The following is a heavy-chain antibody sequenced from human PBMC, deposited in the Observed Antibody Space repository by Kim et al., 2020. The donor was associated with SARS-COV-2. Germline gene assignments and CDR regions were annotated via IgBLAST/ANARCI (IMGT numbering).Heavy chain of an antibody. CDR1: GFTLRSYW. Sequence: GGSLRLSCAASGFTLRSYWINWVRQAPGKGLVWVSRIGGDGISTHYADSVKGRFTVSRDNDDNTVYLQMNSLRADDTAVYYCAIGMFKTGFDVWGQGTTVTVSS. CDR2: IGGDGIST. V-gene: IGHV3-74*01. J-gene: IGHJ6*02. D-gene: IGHD3-10*02. CDR3: AIGMFKTGFDV.